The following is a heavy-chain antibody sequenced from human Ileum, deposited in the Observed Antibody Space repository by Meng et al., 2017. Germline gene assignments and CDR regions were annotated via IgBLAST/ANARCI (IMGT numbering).Heavy chain of an antibody. D-gene: IGHD2-21*01. CDR3: AKNGAYCLES. J-gene: IGHJ4*02. V-gene: IGHV4-4*02. CDR2: FHPGSGA. Sequence: QWQEPGPGLVKPSGTLSLTCAVSGGSISSGTWWSWVRQPPGKGLQWIGEFHPGSGATYNPSLKARVTISVDTSMQQFSLQLTSVTAADTAVYYCAKNGAYCLESWGQGTLVTVSS. CDR1: GGSISSGTW.